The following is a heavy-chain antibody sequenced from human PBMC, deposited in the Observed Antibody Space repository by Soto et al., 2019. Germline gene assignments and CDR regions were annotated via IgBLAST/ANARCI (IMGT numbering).Heavy chain of an antibody. J-gene: IGHJ2*01. CDR1: GGTFSSYT. CDR3: ARVGAWRGDYAYWYFDL. V-gene: IGHV1-69*02. Sequence: QVQLVQSGAEVKKPGSSVKVSCKASGGTFSSYTISWVRQAPGQGLEWMGRIIPILGIANYAQKFQGRVTITADKSTSTAYMELSSQRSEDTAVYYCARVGAWRGDYAYWYFDLWGRGTLVTVSS. CDR2: IIPILGIA. D-gene: IGHD4-17*01.